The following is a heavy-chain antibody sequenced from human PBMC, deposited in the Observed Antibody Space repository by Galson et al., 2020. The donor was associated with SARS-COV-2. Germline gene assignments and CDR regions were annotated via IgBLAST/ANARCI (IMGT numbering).Heavy chain of an antibody. J-gene: IGHJ5*02. CDR3: ASSMTTMTGRSWFDP. D-gene: IGHD4-17*01. CDR1: GGSISSTNYY. Sequence: SETLSLTCTVAGGSISSTNYYWSWIRQPAGKGLEWIGRVPTSGGTNYNPSLKSRITISVDTSKNQFSLKLSSVTAADTAVYYCASSMTTMTGRSWFDPWGQGTLVTVSS. CDR2: VPTSGGT. V-gene: IGHV4-61*02.